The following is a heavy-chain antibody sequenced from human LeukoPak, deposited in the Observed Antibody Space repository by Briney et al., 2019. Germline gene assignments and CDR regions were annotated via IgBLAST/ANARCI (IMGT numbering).Heavy chain of an antibody. J-gene: IGHJ5*02. CDR1: GGSFSGYY. D-gene: IGHD1-26*01. V-gene: IGHV4-34*01. Sequence: SETLSLTCTVYGGSFSGYYWSWIRQPPGKGLEWIGEINHSGSTNYNPSLKSRVTISVDTSKNQFYLKLSSLTAADTAVYYCTRQPGVGATRMAFDPWGQGTLVTVSS. CDR3: TRQPGVGATRMAFDP. CDR2: INHSGST.